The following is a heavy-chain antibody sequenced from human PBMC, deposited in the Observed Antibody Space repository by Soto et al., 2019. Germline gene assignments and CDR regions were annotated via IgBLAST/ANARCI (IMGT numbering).Heavy chain of an antibody. CDR1: GGSISSCY. CDR3: ARGTTYYDFWSGYRYYFDY. J-gene: IGHJ4*02. Sequence: SETLSLTCTVSGGSISSCYWSWIRQPPGKGLEWIGYIYYSGSTNYNPSLKSRVTISVDTSKNQFSLKLSSVTAADTAVYYCARGTTYYDFWSGYRYYFDYWGQGTLVTVSS. CDR2: IYYSGST. V-gene: IGHV4-59*01. D-gene: IGHD3-3*01.